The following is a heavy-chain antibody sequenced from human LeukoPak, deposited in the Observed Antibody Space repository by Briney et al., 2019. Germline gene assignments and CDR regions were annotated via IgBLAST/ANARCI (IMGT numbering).Heavy chain of an antibody. CDR2: IYHSGST. CDR3: ASSHLGYCSGGSCLGAFDI. V-gene: IGHV4-30-2*01. J-gene: IGHJ3*02. Sequence: SQTLSLTCAASGFSISSGGYSWSWIRQPPGKGLEWIGYIYHSGSTYYNPSLKSRVTISVDRSKNQFSLKLSSVTAADTAVYYCASSHLGYCSGGSCLGAFDIWGQGTMVTVSS. CDR1: GFSISSGGYS. D-gene: IGHD2-15*01.